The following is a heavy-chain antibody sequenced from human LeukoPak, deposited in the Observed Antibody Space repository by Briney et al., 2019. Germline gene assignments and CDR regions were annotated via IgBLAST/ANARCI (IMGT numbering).Heavy chain of an antibody. V-gene: IGHV3-7*05. Sequence: PGGSLRLSCAASGFTFSSCWMSWVRQAPGKGLEWVANINQDGSEKYYVDSVKGRFTISRDNAKKSLYLQMNSLRAEDTAVYYCARNFATDYWGQGTLVTVSS. D-gene: IGHD1-26*01. CDR3: ARNFATDY. J-gene: IGHJ4*02. CDR1: GFTFSSCW. CDR2: INQDGSEK.